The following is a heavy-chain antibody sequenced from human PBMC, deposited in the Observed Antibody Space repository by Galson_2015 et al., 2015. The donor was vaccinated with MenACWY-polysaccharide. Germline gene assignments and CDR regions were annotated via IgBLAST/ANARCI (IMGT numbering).Heavy chain of an antibody. CDR2: IRSSGTNT. V-gene: IGHV3-23*01. D-gene: IGHD3-3*01. CDR1: GFTFTSYA. CDR3: AKDSTDFWSVAGRFGH. J-gene: IGHJ5*02. Sequence: SLRLSCAASGFTFTSYAMSWVRQAPGKGLEWVPAIRSSGTNTYYADSVKGRFTISRDNSKNTLYLQMNSLRAEDTAVYYCAKDSTDFWSVAGRFGHWGQGTLVTVSS.